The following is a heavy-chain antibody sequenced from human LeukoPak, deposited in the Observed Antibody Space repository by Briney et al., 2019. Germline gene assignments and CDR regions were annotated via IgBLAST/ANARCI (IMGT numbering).Heavy chain of an antibody. D-gene: IGHD5-18*01. CDR3: AKDQGYSYYYLDY. Sequence: GGSLRLSCAASGFTFNNHAMSWVRQAPGKGLEWVSGINGNGASTYYSDSVKGRFTISRDNSKNTLYPQMSSLRAEDTAIYYCAKDQGYSYYYLDYWGQGTLVTVSS. CDR2: INGNGAST. V-gene: IGHV3-23*01. J-gene: IGHJ4*02. CDR1: GFTFNNHA.